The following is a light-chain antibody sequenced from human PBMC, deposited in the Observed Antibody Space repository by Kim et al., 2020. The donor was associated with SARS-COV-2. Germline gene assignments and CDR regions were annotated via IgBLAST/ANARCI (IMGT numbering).Light chain of an antibody. V-gene: IGLV3-21*04. CDR2: YDT. CDR3: QVWDIGSDNLVV. J-gene: IGLJ2*01. CDR1: NIGSKS. Sequence: SYELTQPPSVSVAPGETARISCGGDNIGSKSVHWYQQKPGQAPVLVIHYDTDRPSGIPERFSGSISGNTATLTISRVEAGDEADYCCQVWDIGSDNLVVFGGGTQLTVL.